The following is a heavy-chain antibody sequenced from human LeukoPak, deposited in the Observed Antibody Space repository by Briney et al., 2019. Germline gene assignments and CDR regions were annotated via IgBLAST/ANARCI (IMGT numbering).Heavy chain of an antibody. Sequence: GGSLRLSCAASGFTFSSYWMSWVRQAPGKGLGWVANIKQDGSEKYYVDSVKGRFTISRDNAKNSLYLQMNSLRAEDTAVYYCARESTTVTSRSYFDYWGQGTLVTVSS. CDR1: GFTFSSYW. CDR2: IKQDGSEK. V-gene: IGHV3-7*03. D-gene: IGHD4-17*01. CDR3: ARESTTVTSRSYFDY. J-gene: IGHJ4*02.